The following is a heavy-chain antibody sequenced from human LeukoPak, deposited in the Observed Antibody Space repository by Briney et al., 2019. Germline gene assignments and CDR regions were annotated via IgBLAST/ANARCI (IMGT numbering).Heavy chain of an antibody. J-gene: IGHJ4*02. CDR3: ARMDDSSGYSFDY. V-gene: IGHV3-66*02. CDR1: GFPVSSNY. CDR2: IDGGSSI. D-gene: IGHD3-22*01. Sequence: PGVSLTLFCTASGFPVSSNYMRWLRQAPGKGLEGVSVIDGGSSIYYADSVKGRFTISRDNSKNTLYLQMNSLRAEDTAVYYCARMDDSSGYSFDYWGQGTLVTVSS.